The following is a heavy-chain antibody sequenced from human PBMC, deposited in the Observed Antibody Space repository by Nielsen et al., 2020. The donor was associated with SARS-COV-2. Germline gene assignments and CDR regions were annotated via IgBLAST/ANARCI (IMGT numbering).Heavy chain of an antibody. Sequence: GGSLRLSCAASGFTFSSYSMNWVRQAPGKGLEWVSYISSSSSTIYYADSVKGRFTISRDNAKNSLYLQMNSLRAEDTAVYYCARGPFNVDTAMVEDYWGQGTLVTVSS. CDR2: ISSSSSTI. CDR1: GFTFSSYS. CDR3: ARGPFNVDTAMVEDY. V-gene: IGHV3-48*01. D-gene: IGHD5-18*01. J-gene: IGHJ4*02.